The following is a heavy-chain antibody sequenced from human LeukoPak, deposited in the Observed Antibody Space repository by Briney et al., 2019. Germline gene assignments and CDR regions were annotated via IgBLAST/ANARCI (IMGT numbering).Heavy chain of an antibody. D-gene: IGHD3-16*02. CDR1: GYTFTGYY. V-gene: IGHV1-2*02. J-gene: IGHJ6*03. CDR3: AGGDRPNDYYYYYYMDV. CDR2: INPNSGGT. Sequence: ASVKVSCKASGYTFTGYYMHWVRQAPGQGLEWMGWINPNSGGTNYAQKFQGRVTMTRDTSISTAYMELSRLISDDTAVYYCAGGDRPNDYYYYYYMDVWGKGTTVTVSS.